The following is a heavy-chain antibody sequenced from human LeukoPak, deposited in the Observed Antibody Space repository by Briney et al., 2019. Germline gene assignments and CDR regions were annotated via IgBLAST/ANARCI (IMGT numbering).Heavy chain of an antibody. J-gene: IGHJ6*03. CDR3: ARGVFEEAAAGYYYYYYMDV. D-gene: IGHD6-13*01. CDR1: GGTFSSYA. CDR2: IIPIFGTA. V-gene: IGHV1-69*05. Sequence: GVSVKVSCKASGGTFSSYAISWVRQAPGQGLGWMGGIIPIFGTANYAQKFQGRVTITTDESTSTAYMELSSLRSEDTAVYYCARGVFEEAAAGYYYYYYMDVWGKGTTVTVSS.